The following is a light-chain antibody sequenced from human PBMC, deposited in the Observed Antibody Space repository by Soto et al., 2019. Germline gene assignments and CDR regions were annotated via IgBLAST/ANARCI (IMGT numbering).Light chain of an antibody. J-gene: IGKJ2*03. V-gene: IGKV1-39*01. CDR3: YQGYNGQFS. CDR1: QSISRY. CDR2: SAS. Sequence: DIQMTQSPSSLSASVGDIVTVTCRAGQSISRYLNWYQQRPGKAPKLLIYSASTLQTVVPSSFNGSVSVTDINETLSKLQLLGFATDDCYQGYNGQFSFG.